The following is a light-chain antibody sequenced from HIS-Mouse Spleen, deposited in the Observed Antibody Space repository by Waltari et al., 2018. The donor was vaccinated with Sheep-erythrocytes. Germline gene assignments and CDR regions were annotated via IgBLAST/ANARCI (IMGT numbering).Light chain of an antibody. CDR3: CSYAGSSTPWV. J-gene: IGLJ3*02. CDR2: EGS. CDR1: SSDVGSYNL. Sequence: QSALTQPASVSGSPGQSITISCTGTSSDVGSYNLVSWYQQHPGKPPKLMIYEGSKGPSGVSNRFSGSKSGNTASLTISGLQAEDEADYYCCSYAGSSTPWVFGGGTKLTVL. V-gene: IGLV2-23*01.